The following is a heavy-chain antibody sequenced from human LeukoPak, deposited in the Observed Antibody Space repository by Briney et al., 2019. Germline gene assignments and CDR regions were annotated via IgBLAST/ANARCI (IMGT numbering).Heavy chain of an antibody. Sequence: SETLSHTCAVYGGSFSGYYWSWVRQPPGKGLEWLGEINHSGSTNYNPSLKSRVTISVDTSKNQFSLKLSSVTAADTAVYYCAREDYGDYGFDYWGQGTLVTVSS. D-gene: IGHD4-17*01. CDR2: INHSGST. CDR3: AREDYGDYGFDY. J-gene: IGHJ4*02. CDR1: GGSFSGYY. V-gene: IGHV4-34*01.